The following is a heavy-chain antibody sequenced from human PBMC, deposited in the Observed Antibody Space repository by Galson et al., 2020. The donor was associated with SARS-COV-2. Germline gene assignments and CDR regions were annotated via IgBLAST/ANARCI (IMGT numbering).Heavy chain of an antibody. CDR3: AKGRPYDSGSYLES. D-gene: IGHD3-10*01. Sequence: GESLKISCAASGLIFSSYAMNWVRQAPGKGLEWVSVISRSGDKTYYSDSVNGRFIITRDNSKNTLYLQMNSLRADDTAVYYCAKGRPYDSGSYLESWGQGTLVTVSS. CDR1: GLIFSSYA. V-gene: IGHV3-23*01. J-gene: IGHJ4*02. CDR2: ISRSGDKT.